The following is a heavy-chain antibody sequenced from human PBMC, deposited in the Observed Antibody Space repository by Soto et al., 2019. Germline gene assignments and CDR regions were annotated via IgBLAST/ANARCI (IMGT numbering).Heavy chain of an antibody. CDR3: ARGGGVLWFGGHDY. D-gene: IGHD3-10*01. J-gene: IGHJ4*02. V-gene: IGHV1-18*01. CDR1: GYTFTSYG. CDR2: ISSYNGNA. Sequence: QVQLVQSGAEVKKPGASVKVSCKASGYTFTSYGISWVRQAPGQGLEWMGWISSYNGNANYAQKLQGRVTMPTDTSPSTAYMERRSLRSDDTAVYYCARGGGVLWFGGHDYWGQGTLVTVSS.